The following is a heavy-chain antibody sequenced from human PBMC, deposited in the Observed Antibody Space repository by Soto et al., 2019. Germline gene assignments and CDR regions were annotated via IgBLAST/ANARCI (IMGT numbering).Heavy chain of an antibody. J-gene: IGHJ6*02. V-gene: IGHV4-34*01. CDR1: GGSFSGYY. CDR2: INHSGST. D-gene: IGHD6-6*01. Sequence: PSETLSLTCAVYGGSFSGYYWSWIRQPPGKGLEWIGEINHSGSTNYYPALKSRVTISVDTSKNQFSLKLSSVTAADTAVYYCARSQRIEAHMTYYYYYNGMDVWGQGTTVTVSS. CDR3: ARSQRIEAHMTYYYYYNGMDV.